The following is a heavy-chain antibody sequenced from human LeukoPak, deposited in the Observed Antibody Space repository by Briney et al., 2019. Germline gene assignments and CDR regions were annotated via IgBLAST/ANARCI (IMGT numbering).Heavy chain of an antibody. CDR2: ISSSGSTI. CDR3: AREGKYSSGRWGDYFDY. V-gene: IGHV3-11*01. D-gene: IGHD6-19*01. J-gene: IGHJ4*02. CDR1: GFTFSDYY. Sequence: GGALRLSCAAPGFTFSDYYMSWIRQAPGEGLEWVSYISSSGSTIYYADSVKGRFTISRDNAKNSLYLQMNSLRAEDTAVYYCAREGKYSSGRWGDYFDYWVQGTLVTVSS.